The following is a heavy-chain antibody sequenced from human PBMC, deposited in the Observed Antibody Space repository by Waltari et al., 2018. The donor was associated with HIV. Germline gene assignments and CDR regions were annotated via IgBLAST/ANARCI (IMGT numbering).Heavy chain of an antibody. CDR2: IKHEGSEK. Sequence: EVQLVESGGGLVQPGGSLRLSCAASGFTFSSYWMSWVRQAPGKGLEWVANIKHEGSEKYYVGSVKGRFTISRDNAKNSLYLQINSLRAEDTAVYYCASRSSGRVAYGLDVWGQGTTVIVSS. V-gene: IGHV3-7*01. D-gene: IGHD6-19*01. J-gene: IGHJ6*02. CDR1: GFTFSSYW. CDR3: ASRSSGRVAYGLDV.